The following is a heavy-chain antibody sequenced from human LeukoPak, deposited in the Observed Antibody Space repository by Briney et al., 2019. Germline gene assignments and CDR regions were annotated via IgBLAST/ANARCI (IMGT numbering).Heavy chain of an antibody. J-gene: IGHJ6*02. CDR2: INHSGST. CDR1: GGSISSGGYY. V-gene: IGHV4-39*07. Sequence: SETLSLTCTVSGGSISSGGYYWSWIRQPPGKGLEWIGEINHSGSTNYNPSLKSRVTISVDTSKNQFSLKLSSVTAADTAVYYCARNPYCSGGSCYGTGGYYYYGMDVWGQGTTVTVSS. CDR3: ARNPYCSGGSCYGTGGYYYYGMDV. D-gene: IGHD2-15*01.